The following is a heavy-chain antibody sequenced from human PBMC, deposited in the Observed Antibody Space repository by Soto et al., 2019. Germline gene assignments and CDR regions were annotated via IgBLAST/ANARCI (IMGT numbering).Heavy chain of an antibody. CDR1: GGSISSYY. CDR3: ARGGNWNYVLDQYYYYYGMDG. D-gene: IGHD1-7*01. V-gene: IGHV4-59*01. J-gene: IGHJ6*02. CDR2: IYYSGST. Sequence: SETLSLTCTVSGGSISSYYWSWIRQPPGKGLEWIGYIYYSGSTNYNPSLKSRVTISVDTFKNQFSLKLSSVTAADTAVYYCARGGNWNYVLDQYYYYYGMDGWGQGTTVTVSS.